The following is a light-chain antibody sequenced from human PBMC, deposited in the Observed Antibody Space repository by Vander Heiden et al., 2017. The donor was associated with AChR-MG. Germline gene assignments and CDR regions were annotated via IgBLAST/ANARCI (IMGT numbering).Light chain of an antibody. V-gene: IGKV3-15*01. CDR1: QSVTNN. CDR2: GAT. Sequence: EIVMTQSPATLSVSPGERATLSCRASQSVTNNLAWYQQKPGQGPRLLIYGATTRATGIPARFSGSGSGTEFTLTISSLQSEDFAVYCCQQYNNWPRTFGQGTKVEI. CDR3: QQYNNWPRT. J-gene: IGKJ1*01.